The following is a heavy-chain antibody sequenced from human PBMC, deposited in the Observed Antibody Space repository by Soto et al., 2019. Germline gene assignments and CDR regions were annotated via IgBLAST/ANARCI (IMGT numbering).Heavy chain of an antibody. D-gene: IGHD2-15*01. V-gene: IGHV4-31*03. CDR1: GGSISSGTYY. CDR2: ISHSGRT. J-gene: IGHJ4*02. Sequence: QVQLQESGPGLVKPSQTLSLTCTVSGGSISSGTYYWTWVRQRPGEGLEWIGFISHSGRTYYNPSLKSRADISVDTSENQFSLRLSSVTAADTAVYFCARDSDYCTGGSCYGNLDFWGQGTMVTVSS. CDR3: ARDSDYCTGGSCYGNLDF.